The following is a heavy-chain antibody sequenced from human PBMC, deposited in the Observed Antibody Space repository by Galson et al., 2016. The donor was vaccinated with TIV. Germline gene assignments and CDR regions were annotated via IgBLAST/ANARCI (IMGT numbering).Heavy chain of an antibody. Sequence: SLRLSCAASEFTFSDYAMSWVRQAPGKGLEWVSSIGGTGTDTYYADSVRGRFIVSRDNSKDTLFLQMNSLRADDTAVYYCAKDATPRNGLWDHFDYWGQGALVTVSS. V-gene: IGHV3-23*01. CDR1: EFTFSDYA. CDR2: IGGTGTDT. CDR3: AKDATPRNGLWDHFDY. D-gene: IGHD4/OR15-4a*01. J-gene: IGHJ4*02.